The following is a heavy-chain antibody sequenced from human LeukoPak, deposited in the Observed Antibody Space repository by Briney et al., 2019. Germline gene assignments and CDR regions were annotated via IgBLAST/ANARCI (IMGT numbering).Heavy chain of an antibody. CDR2: IKQDGSEK. Sequence: GGSLRLSCAASGFTFSLYWKNWVRRAPGKGLEWVANIKQDGSEKNYVDSAKGRFTISRDNAKNSLYLQMNNLRVEDTAMYYCAGGTGFIIKDWGQGTLVTVSS. CDR3: AGGTGFIIKD. V-gene: IGHV3-7*03. D-gene: IGHD3-9*01. J-gene: IGHJ4*02. CDR1: GFTFSLYW.